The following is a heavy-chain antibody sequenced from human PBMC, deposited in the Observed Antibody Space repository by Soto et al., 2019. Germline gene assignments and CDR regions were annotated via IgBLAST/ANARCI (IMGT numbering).Heavy chain of an antibody. J-gene: IGHJ5*02. CDR2: IIPIFGTA. V-gene: IGHV1-69*12. CDR3: ARDRGPSSGYYPYWFDP. Sequence: QVQLVQAGAEVKKPGSSVKVSCKASGGTFSSYAISWVRQAPGQGLEWMGEIIPIFGTANYAQKFQGRVTITADESTRTAYMELCSLRSEDTAVYYCARDRGPSSGYYPYWFDPWGQGTLVTVSS. CDR1: GGTFSSYA. D-gene: IGHD3-22*01.